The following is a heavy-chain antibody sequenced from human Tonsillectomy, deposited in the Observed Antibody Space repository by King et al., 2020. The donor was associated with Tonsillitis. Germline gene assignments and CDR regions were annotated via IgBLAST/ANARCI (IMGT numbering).Heavy chain of an antibody. J-gene: IGHJ3*02. CDR1: GGSISSYY. Sequence: QLQESGPGLVKPSETLSLTCTVSGGSISSYYWSWLRQPPGKGLEWIGYIYYSGSTNYNPSLKSRVTISVDTSKNQFSLKLSSVTAADTAVYYCARHGFDAFDICGQGTMVTVSS. D-gene: IGHD3-10*01. CDR3: ARHGFDAFDI. V-gene: IGHV4-59*08. CDR2: IYYSGST.